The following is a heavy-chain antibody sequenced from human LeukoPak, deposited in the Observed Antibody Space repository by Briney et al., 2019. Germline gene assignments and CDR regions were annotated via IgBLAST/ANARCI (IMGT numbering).Heavy chain of an antibody. CDR1: GFTFTRYW. D-gene: IGHD1-1*01. J-gene: IGHJ4*02. CDR3: ATYGGYSVDY. Sequence: GGSLRLSCAASGFTFTRYWIHWVRQAPGKGRVGVARIRYDERITNYAHSLKGRVTISRDNGKNTLYLQMSSIRAEEAAVYYCATYGGYSVDYWGQGTLVTVSS. V-gene: IGHV3-74*01. CDR2: IRYDERIT.